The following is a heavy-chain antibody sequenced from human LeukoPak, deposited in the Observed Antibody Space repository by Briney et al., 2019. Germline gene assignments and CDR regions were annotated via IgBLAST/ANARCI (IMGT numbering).Heavy chain of an antibody. V-gene: IGHV3-23*01. Sequence: GGSLRLSCAASSFTFSSYNMNWVRQAPGKGLEWVSSSGATTYYADSLGGRFIISRDNSKNTLFLQMNSLRAEDTAVYYCVKNGGGGMTKVTAPRNYYYYMDVWGKGTTVTVSS. CDR1: SFTFSSYN. J-gene: IGHJ6*03. CDR2: SGATT. CDR3: VKNGGGGMTKVTAPRNYYYYMDV. D-gene: IGHD4-17*01.